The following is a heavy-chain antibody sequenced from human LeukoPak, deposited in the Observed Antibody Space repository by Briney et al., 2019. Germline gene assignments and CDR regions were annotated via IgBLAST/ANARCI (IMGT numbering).Heavy chain of an antibody. D-gene: IGHD2-2*01. CDR2: IYYSGST. Sequence: SETLSLTCTVSGGSISSGDYYWSWIRQPPGKGLEWIGYIYYSGSTYYNPSLKSRVTISVDTSKNQFSLKLSSSTAADTAVYYCARAPPGYCSSTSCYSRAFDIWGQGTMVTVSS. CDR3: ARAPPGYCSSTSCYSRAFDI. J-gene: IGHJ3*02. V-gene: IGHV4-30-4*08. CDR1: GGSISSGDYY.